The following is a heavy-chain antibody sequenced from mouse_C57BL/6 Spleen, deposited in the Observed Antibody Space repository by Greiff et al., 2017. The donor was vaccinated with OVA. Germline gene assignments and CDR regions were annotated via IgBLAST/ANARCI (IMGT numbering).Heavy chain of an antibody. CDR2: IYPRSGNT. V-gene: IGHV1-81*01. CDR3: ARLGSSYGYFDV. D-gene: IGHD1-1*01. Sequence: VHLVESGAELARPGASVKLSCKASGYTFTSYGISWVKQRTGQGLEWIGEIYPRSGNTYYNEKFKGKATLTADKSSSTAYMELRSLTSEDSAVYFCARLGSSYGYFDVWGTGTTVTVSS. CDR1: GYTFTSYG. J-gene: IGHJ1*03.